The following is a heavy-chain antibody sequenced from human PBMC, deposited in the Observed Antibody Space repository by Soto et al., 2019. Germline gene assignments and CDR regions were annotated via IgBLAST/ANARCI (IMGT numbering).Heavy chain of an antibody. CDR2: TRHDGSNT. V-gene: IGHV3-33*01. CDR1: GLNFRGYG. D-gene: IGHD1-26*01. Sequence: QVHLVQSGGGVVQPGRSLRLSCEASGLNFRGYGRHGVRQAPGKGRGGGAITRHDGSNTYYADSVRGRFTISRDNSKNTLYLQMNSLTVEDTAVYYCARDGVGITTFFGYLDYWGQGTLITVSS. J-gene: IGHJ4*02. CDR3: ARDGVGITTFFGYLDY.